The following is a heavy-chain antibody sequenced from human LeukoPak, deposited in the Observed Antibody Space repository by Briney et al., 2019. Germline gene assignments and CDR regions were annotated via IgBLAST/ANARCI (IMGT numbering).Heavy chain of an antibody. D-gene: IGHD1-1*01. Sequence: SETLSLTCTVSGGSISSYYWSWIRQPPGKGLEWIGYIYYSGSTNYNPSLKSRVTISVDTSKNQFSLKLSSVTAADTAVYYCARGPTTGYYYYMDVWGKGTTVTVSS. J-gene: IGHJ6*03. CDR3: ARGPTTGYYYYMDV. CDR1: GGSISSYY. CDR2: IYYSGST. V-gene: IGHV4-59*08.